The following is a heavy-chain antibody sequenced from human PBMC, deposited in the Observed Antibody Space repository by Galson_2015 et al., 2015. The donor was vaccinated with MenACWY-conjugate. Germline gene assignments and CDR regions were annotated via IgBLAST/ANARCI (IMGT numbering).Heavy chain of an antibody. Sequence: SETLSLTCTVSGDSISSDAYYWGWLRQPPGKGLEWIASINYSGKTFYYPSLKSRVTISVDTSKSQFSLTLSSVTAADTAVYFCARRTPNLNRFDPWGQGTLVTVSS. CDR2: INYSGKT. CDR3: ARRTPNLNRFDP. V-gene: IGHV4-39*01. D-gene: IGHD1-14*01. CDR1: GDSISSDAYY. J-gene: IGHJ5*02.